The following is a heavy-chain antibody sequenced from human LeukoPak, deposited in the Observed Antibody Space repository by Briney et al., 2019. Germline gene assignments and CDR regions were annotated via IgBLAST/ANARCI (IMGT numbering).Heavy chain of an antibody. CDR1: GYTFSTYG. J-gene: IGHJ4*02. V-gene: IGHV3-33*01. CDR2: IWYDGSNK. CDR3: ARDIGIAAAGTLDY. D-gene: IGHD6-13*01. Sequence: GGSLRLSCAASGYTFSTYGMHWVRQAPGKGLEWVAVIWYDGSNKYYADSVKGRFTISRDNSKNTLYLQMNSLRAEDTAVYYCARDIGIAAAGTLDYWGQGTLVTVSS.